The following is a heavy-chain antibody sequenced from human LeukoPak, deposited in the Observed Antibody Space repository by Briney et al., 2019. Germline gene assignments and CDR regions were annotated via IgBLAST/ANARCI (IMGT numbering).Heavy chain of an antibody. CDR2: VYGGGNI. J-gene: IGHJ4*02. V-gene: IGHV3-53*01. D-gene: IGHD3-10*01. Sequence: HPGGSLRLSCAASGFTVSSNCMNWVRQAPGKGLEWVSVVYGGGNIYYADSVKGRFTISRDNSKNTLYLQMNSLRAEDTAVYYCAREDGFGDFDYWGQGTLVTVSS. CDR3: AREDGFGDFDY. CDR1: GFTVSSNC.